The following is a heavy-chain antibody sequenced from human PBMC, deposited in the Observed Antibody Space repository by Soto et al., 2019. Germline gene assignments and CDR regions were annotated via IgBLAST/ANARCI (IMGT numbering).Heavy chain of an antibody. CDR1: GGSVSSGSYY. J-gene: IGHJ4*02. D-gene: IGHD3-22*01. CDR2: IYYSGST. V-gene: IGHV4-61*01. Sequence: SETLSLTCTVSGGSVSSGSYYWSWIRQPPGKGLEWIGYIYYSGSTNYNPSLKSRVTISVDTSKNQFSLKLSSVTAADTAVYYCVVEYDDSSGYSGYFDYWGQGTLVTVSS. CDR3: VVEYDDSSGYSGYFDY.